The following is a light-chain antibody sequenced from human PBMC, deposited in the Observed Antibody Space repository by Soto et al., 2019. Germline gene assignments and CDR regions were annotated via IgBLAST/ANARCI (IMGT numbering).Light chain of an antibody. V-gene: IGLV1-51*01. CDR1: SSNIGNNF. J-gene: IGLJ3*02. Sequence: QSALPQPPSGYAAPGQKVTMSCSGSSSNIGNNFVAWYQQLPGTAPKLLIYDDTKRPYGIPGRFSGSKSGTSATLGITGLQTGDEADYYCGAWDRSLGVVVFGGGTKVTVL. CDR3: GAWDRSLGVVV. CDR2: DDT.